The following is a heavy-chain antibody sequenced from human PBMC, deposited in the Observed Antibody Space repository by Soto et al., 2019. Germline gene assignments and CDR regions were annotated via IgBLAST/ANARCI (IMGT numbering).Heavy chain of an antibody. V-gene: IGHV3-15*07. CDR1: GFHRSNTR. CDR3: LEYLTDMEV. Sequence: PGGALRRSCVDLGFHRSNTRMNWVLQAPGKGLEWVGRIMSNADGGTAAYAAPVEGRFTISRDDSKNTLYLQMNSLKTEDTGVYYCLEYLTDMEV. D-gene: IGHD3-3*01. J-gene: IGHJ6*03. CDR2: IMSNADGGTA.